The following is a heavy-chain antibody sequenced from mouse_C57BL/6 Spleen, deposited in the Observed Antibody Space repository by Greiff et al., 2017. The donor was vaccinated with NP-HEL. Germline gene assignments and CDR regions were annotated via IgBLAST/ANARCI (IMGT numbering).Heavy chain of an antibody. CDR3: ASDYGEHEFAY. CDR1: GYAFSSSW. D-gene: IGHD2-4*01. V-gene: IGHV1-82*01. J-gene: IGHJ3*01. Sequence: VQLQQSGPELVKPGASVKISCKASGYAFSSSWMNWVKQRPGKGLEWIGWIYPGDGDTNYNGTFKGKVTLTADKATSTAYMQLSSLTSEDTAMYYCASDYGEHEFAYWGQGTLVTVSA. CDR2: IYPGDGDT.